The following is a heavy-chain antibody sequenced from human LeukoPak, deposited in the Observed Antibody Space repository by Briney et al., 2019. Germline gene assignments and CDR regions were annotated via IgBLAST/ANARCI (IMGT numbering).Heavy chain of an antibody. CDR1: GFTFSSYA. CDR2: ISGSGGNT. Sequence: GGSLRLSCAASGFTFSSYAMSWVRQAPGKGLEWVSAISGSGGNTYYADSVKGRFTISRDNSKNTLYLQMNSLRAEDTAVYYCAKNMGVTATEYYFDYWGQGTLVTVSS. D-gene: IGHD2-21*02. CDR3: AKNMGVTATEYYFDY. V-gene: IGHV3-23*01. J-gene: IGHJ4*02.